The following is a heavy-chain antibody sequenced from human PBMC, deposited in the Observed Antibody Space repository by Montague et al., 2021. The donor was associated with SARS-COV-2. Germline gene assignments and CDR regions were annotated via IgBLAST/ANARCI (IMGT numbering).Heavy chain of an antibody. CDR1: GASISSSHW. J-gene: IGHJ3*02. CDR2: IYHTRST. CDR3: SSAPIVVSGKNAFDI. V-gene: IGHV4-4*02. Sequence: SETLSLTCAVSGASISSSHWWRWIRQPPGKVLEWMGEIYHTRSTNYNPPLKSRVTILVDKSKKQFSLQLRAVTAADTAVYFCSSAPIVVSGKNAFDIWGQGTMGTVSS. D-gene: IGHD6-19*01.